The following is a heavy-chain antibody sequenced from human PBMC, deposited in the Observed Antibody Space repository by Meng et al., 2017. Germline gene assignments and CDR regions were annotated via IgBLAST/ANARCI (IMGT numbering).Heavy chain of an antibody. Sequence: GASLKISCAASGFTFSTYAMSWVRQAPGKGLEWVSAISGSDSSTYYADSVKGGFTISRDNSKNTLYLQMNSLRAEDTAVYYCAKDDAAAAIYSIDSWGQGTLVTVSS. V-gene: IGHV3-23*01. CDR3: AKDDAAAAIYSIDS. J-gene: IGHJ5*01. CDR1: GFTFSTYA. D-gene: IGHD2-2*01. CDR2: ISGSDSST.